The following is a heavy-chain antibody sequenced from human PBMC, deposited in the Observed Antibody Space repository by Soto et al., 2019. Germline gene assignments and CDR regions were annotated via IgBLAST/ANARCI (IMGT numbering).Heavy chain of an antibody. Sequence: GESLKISCKGSGYSFTSYWIGWVRQMPGKGLEWMGIIYPGDSDTRYSPSFQGQVTISADKSISTAYLQWSSLKASDTAMYYCARRNFYYDSSGYSLISTFTLFDYWGQGTLVTVSS. CDR1: GYSFTSYW. D-gene: IGHD3-22*01. V-gene: IGHV5-51*01. CDR3: ARRNFYYDSSGYSLISTFTLFDY. J-gene: IGHJ4*02. CDR2: IYPGDSDT.